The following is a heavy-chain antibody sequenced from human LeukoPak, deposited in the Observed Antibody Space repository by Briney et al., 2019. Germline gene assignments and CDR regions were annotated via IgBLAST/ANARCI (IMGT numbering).Heavy chain of an antibody. V-gene: IGHV4-30-2*01. CDR1: GGSISSGGYS. Sequence: PSETLSLTCAVSGGSISSGGYSWSWIRQPPGEGLEWIGYIYHSGSTYYNPSLKSRVTISVDRSKNQFSLKLSSVTAADTAVYYCARGAGSSGYSFDYWGQGTLVTVSS. CDR3: ARGAGSSGYSFDY. J-gene: IGHJ4*02. CDR2: IYHSGST. D-gene: IGHD3-22*01.